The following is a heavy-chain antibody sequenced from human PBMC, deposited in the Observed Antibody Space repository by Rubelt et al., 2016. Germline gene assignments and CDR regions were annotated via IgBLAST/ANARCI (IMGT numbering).Heavy chain of an antibody. CDR1: GFSLSTSGVG. D-gene: IGHD5-18*01. CDR2: IYWDDDK. V-gene: IGHV2-5*02. J-gene: IGHJ4*02. Sequence: ITLTESGPTLVKPTQTLTLTCTFSGFSLSTSGVGVGWIRQPPGQALEWLALIYWDDDKRYSPSLTSRFTITKDTSKNQVILTMTNMDPVDTATYYCAHSEYTYERFNYWGQGTLVTVSS. CDR3: AHSEYTYERFNY.